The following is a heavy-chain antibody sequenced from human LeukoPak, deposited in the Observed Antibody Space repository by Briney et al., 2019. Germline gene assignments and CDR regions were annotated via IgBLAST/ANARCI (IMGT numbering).Heavy chain of an antibody. V-gene: IGHV3-23*01. CDR3: AKAVVAAHRKANFDY. D-gene: IGHD2-15*01. CDR1: GFTFSSYA. CDR2: ISGSGGST. J-gene: IGHJ4*02. Sequence: GGSLRLSCAASGFTFSSYAMSWVRQAPGKGLEWVSAISGSGGSTYYADSVKGRFTISRDNSKNTLYLQMNSLRAEDTAVYYCAKAVVAAHRKANFDYWGQGTLVTVSS.